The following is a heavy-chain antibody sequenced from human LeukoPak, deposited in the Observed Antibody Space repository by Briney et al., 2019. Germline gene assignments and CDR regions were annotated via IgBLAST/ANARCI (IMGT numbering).Heavy chain of an antibody. Sequence: SETLSLTCTVSGGSISSYYWSWIRQPPGKGLEWIGYIYYSGSTNYNPSLKSRVTISVDTSKNQFSLKLSSVTAADTAVYYCASSDYDILIGSAGLGYYYYGMDVWGQGTTVTVSS. J-gene: IGHJ6*02. V-gene: IGHV4-59*01. D-gene: IGHD3-9*01. CDR1: GGSISSYY. CDR3: ASSDYDILIGSAGLGYYYYGMDV. CDR2: IYYSGST.